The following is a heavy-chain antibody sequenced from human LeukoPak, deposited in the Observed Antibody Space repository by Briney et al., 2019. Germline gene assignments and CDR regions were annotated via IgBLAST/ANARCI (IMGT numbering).Heavy chain of an antibody. D-gene: IGHD6-13*01. J-gene: IGHJ5*02. Sequence: GGSLRLSCAASGFTFSDFGMRWVRQAPGKGLEWVAFIRNDGSNDYYPDSVKGRFTISRDNSRTTLYLQMHSLRIEDTAVYYCVKGGSSSHNWFDPWGQGILVTVSS. CDR1: GFTFSDFG. V-gene: IGHV3-30*02. CDR2: IRNDGSND. CDR3: VKGGSSSHNWFDP.